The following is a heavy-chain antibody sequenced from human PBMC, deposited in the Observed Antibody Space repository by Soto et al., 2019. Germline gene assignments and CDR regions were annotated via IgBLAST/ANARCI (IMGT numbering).Heavy chain of an antibody. J-gene: IGHJ5*02. D-gene: IGHD6-6*01. CDR3: AKAPGAARPHEFDA. V-gene: IGHV3-23*01. CDR2: ISSSVNNT. CDR1: GFTLRSYA. Sequence: GGCLRLSCAASGFTLRSYAMSWVRKAPGKGLEWVSGISSSVNNTYYADSVKGRFTISRDISKNTLFLQMNSLRAVDTAVYYCAKAPGAARPHEFDAGGQGT.